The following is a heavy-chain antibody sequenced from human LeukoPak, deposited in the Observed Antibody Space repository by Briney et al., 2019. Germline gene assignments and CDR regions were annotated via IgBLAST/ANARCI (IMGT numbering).Heavy chain of an antibody. CDR1: GGSVSSSSYY. J-gene: IGHJ4*02. CDR3: AADYGSGSYRFDY. D-gene: IGHD3-10*01. CDR2: IYYSGRT. Sequence: SESLSLTCTVSGGSVSSSSYYWGWIRQPPGKGLEWIGYIYYSGRTVYNPSLTSRVTISIDASKDQFSLRLSSVTAADTAIYYCAADYGSGSYRFDYWGQGTLVTVSS. V-gene: IGHV4-61*01.